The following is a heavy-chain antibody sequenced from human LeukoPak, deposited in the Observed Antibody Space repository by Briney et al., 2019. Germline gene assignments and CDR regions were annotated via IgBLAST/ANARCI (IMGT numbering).Heavy chain of an antibody. CDR1: VYTFTVYF. D-gene: IGHD4-17*01. V-gene: IGHV1-2*02. CDR3: ARFYYRDYHDAFDI. J-gene: IGHJ3*02. Sequence: ASVKVSRKPSVYTFTVYFMHWGRQAPGPGLGGVGWINPNSGGTNYAQKFTGRVTMTRDTSIITAYMELSRLRSDDKAVYYCARFYYRDYHDAFDIWGQGTMVTVSS. CDR2: INPNSGGT.